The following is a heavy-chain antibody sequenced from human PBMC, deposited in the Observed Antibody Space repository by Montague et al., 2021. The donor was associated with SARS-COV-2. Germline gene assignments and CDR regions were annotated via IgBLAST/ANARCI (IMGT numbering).Heavy chain of an antibody. D-gene: IGHD3-22*01. CDR2: ICYSGST. J-gene: IGHJ3*02. CDR1: GGPISSYY. V-gene: IGHV4-59*01. CDR3: AREVRYYYDGRGPGACDI. Sequence: SETLSLTCTVTGGPISSYYWSWIRKPPGKGLEWIGNICYSGSTNNNHSLKSRVTISVDTSKNQFPLKLSSVTAADTAVYYCAREVRYYYDGRGPGACDIWGQGTVVTVSS.